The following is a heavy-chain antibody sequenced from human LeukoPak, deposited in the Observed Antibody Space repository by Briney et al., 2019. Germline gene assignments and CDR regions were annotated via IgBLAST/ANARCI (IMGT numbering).Heavy chain of an antibody. Sequence: GGSLRLSCAASGFTFSSSWRSWVPPAPGKGLEWVAHIKQDGSEKYYVDPVKGRFTISTDKAKNSLYLKMNSLRADDTAMCYCARHSSGSYYTYWGQGTLVTVSS. J-gene: IGHJ4*02. CDR2: IKQDGSEK. D-gene: IGHD3-10*01. CDR1: GFTFSSSW. V-gene: IGHV3-7*01. CDR3: ARHSSGSYYTY.